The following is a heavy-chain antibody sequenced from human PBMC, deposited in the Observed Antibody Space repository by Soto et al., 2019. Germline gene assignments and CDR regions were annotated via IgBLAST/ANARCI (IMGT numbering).Heavy chain of an antibody. CDR1: GFSFSNHW. Sequence: GSLRLSCAASGFSFSNHWMTWVRQAPGKGLEWVATIRQDGNDKYYEDSVKGRFTISRDNYKNTLYLQMNGLRAEDMAVYYCARDRAARGILFDYWGQGTLVTVSS. J-gene: IGHJ4*02. CDR2: IRQDGNDK. V-gene: IGHV3-7*01. CDR3: ARDRAARGILFDY. D-gene: IGHD6-6*01.